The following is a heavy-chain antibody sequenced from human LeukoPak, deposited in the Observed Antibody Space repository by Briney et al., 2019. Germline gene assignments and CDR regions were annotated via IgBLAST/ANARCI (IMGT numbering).Heavy chain of an antibody. Sequence: GGSLRLSCVGSGFTFRSHAMSWVCQAPEKGLEFVSGIYENGGTTYYADSVKGRFTISRDNSKNTLYVQMNSLRAEDTAVYYCAKGSTMYTAYYFDYWGQGTLVTVSS. V-gene: IGHV3-23*01. J-gene: IGHJ4*02. D-gene: IGHD3-10*02. CDR1: GFTFRSHA. CDR2: IYENGGTT. CDR3: AKGSTMYTAYYFDY.